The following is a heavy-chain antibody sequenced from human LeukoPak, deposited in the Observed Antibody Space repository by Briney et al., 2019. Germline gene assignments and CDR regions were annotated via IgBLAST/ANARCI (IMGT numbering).Heavy chain of an antibody. CDR1: GGSISSGGYY. V-gene: IGHV4-30-2*01. D-gene: IGHD3-22*01. CDR2: IYHSGST. Sequence: PSETLSLTCTVPGGSISSGGYYWSWIRQPPGKGLEWIGYIYHSGSTYYNPSLKSRVTISVDRSKNQFSLKLSSVTAADTAVYYCAGGRGGDYYDSSGYPDGDAFDIWGQGTMVTVSS. J-gene: IGHJ3*02. CDR3: AGGRGGDYYDSSGYPDGDAFDI.